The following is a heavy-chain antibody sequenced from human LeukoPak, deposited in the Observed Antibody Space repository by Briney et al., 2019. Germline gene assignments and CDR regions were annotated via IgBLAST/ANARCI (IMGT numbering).Heavy chain of an antibody. Sequence: KPGESLKISCKGSGYSFTSYWIGWVRQMPGKGLEWMGIIYPGDSDTRYSPSFQGQVTISADKSISTAYLQWSSLKAPDTAMYYCARKYDFWSGYLRGADAFDIWGQGTMVTVSS. CDR2: IYPGDSDT. CDR1: GYSFTSYW. V-gene: IGHV5-51*01. D-gene: IGHD3-3*01. CDR3: ARKYDFWSGYLRGADAFDI. J-gene: IGHJ3*02.